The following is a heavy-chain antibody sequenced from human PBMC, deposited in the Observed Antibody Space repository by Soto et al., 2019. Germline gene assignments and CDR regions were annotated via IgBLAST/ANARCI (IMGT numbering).Heavy chain of an antibody. CDR1: GFTFSSYS. CDR3: ARNYDY. J-gene: IGHJ4*02. V-gene: IGHV3-48*01. CDR2: ISSSSSTI. Sequence: GGSLRLSCAASGFTFSSYSMNWVRQAPGKGLEWVSYISSSSSTIYYADSVKGRFTISRDNAKNSLYLQMNSLRAEDTAVYYCARNYDYWGQGTLVTVSS.